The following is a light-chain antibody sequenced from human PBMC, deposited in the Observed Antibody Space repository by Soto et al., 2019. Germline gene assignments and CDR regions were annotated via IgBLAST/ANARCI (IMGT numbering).Light chain of an antibody. Sequence: QSALTQPPSASGSPGQSVTISCTGTSSDVGGYNYVSWYQQHPGKAPKLMIYEVSKRPSGVPDRFSGYKSGNTASLTVSGLQAEDEADYYYSSYAGSNKHYVFGTGTKVTVL. CDR2: EVS. CDR1: SSDVGGYNY. V-gene: IGLV2-8*01. J-gene: IGLJ1*01. CDR3: SSYAGSNKHYV.